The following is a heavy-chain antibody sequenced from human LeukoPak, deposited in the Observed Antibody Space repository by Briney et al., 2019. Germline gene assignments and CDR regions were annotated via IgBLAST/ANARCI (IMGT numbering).Heavy chain of an antibody. V-gene: IGHV3-11*01. D-gene: IGHD3-22*01. CDR1: GFTFRDYF. J-gene: IGHJ3*02. CDR2: TNTAGNTI. CDR3: ARTTYDSSAVDAFDI. Sequence: GGSLRLSCAASGFTFRDYFMSWIRQAPGKGLEWVAYTNTAGNTIYYADSMKGRFTISRDNAKNSLYLQMNTLRAEDTAVYYCARTTYDSSAVDAFDIWGQGTMVTVSP.